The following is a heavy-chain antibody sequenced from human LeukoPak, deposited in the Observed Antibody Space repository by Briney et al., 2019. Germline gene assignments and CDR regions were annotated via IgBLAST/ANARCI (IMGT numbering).Heavy chain of an antibody. Sequence: SETLSLTCTVSGGSISSSSYYWGWIRQPPGKGLEWIGSIYYSGSTYYNPSLKSRVTISIDTSKNQFSLKLSSVTAADTAVYYCARDGRFPPEVLPRYFDSWGQGTLVTVSS. CDR1: GGSISSSSYY. V-gene: IGHV4-39*07. CDR3: ARDGRFPPEVLPRYFDS. CDR2: IYYSGST. J-gene: IGHJ4*02. D-gene: IGHD1-14*01.